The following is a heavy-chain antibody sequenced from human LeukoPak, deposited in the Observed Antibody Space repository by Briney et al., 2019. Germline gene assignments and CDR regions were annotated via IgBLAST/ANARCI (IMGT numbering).Heavy chain of an antibody. CDR1: GYTFTGYY. Sequence: ASVKVSCKASGYTFTGYYMHWVRQAPGQGLEWMGWINPNSGGTNYAQKFQGRVTMTRDTSISTAYMELSRLRPDDTAVYYCARDPNELLWFGAPSGYFDYWGQGTLVTVSS. J-gene: IGHJ4*02. CDR3: ARDPNELLWFGAPSGYFDY. V-gene: IGHV1-2*02. D-gene: IGHD3-10*01. CDR2: INPNSGGT.